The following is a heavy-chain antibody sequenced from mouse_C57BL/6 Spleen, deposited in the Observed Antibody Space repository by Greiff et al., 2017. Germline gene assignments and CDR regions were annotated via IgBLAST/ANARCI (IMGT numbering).Heavy chain of an antibody. V-gene: IGHV1-15*01. CDR2: IDPETGGT. CDR1: GYTFTDYE. D-gene: IGHD2-2*01. Sequence: VQLQQSGAELVRPGASVTLSCKASGYTFTDYEMHWVKQTPVHGLEWIGAIDPETGGTAYNQKFKGKAILTADKSSSTAYMELRSLTSEDSAVYYWTSRGGYPLFDYWGQGTTLTVSS. J-gene: IGHJ2*01. CDR3: TSRGGYPLFDY.